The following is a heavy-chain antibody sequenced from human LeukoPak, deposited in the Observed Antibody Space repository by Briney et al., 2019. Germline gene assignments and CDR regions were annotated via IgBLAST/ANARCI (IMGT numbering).Heavy chain of an antibody. J-gene: IGHJ5*02. CDR3: ARGRGYSFWFDP. V-gene: IGHV4-59*01. Sequence: PSETLSLTCTVSGGSISSYYWSWIRQPPGKGLEWIGHIYHSGSTYYNPSLESRVTISVDTSRNQFSLKLSSVTAADTAVYYCARGRGYSFWFDPWGQGTLVTVSS. CDR1: GGSISSYY. D-gene: IGHD5-18*01. CDR2: IYHSGST.